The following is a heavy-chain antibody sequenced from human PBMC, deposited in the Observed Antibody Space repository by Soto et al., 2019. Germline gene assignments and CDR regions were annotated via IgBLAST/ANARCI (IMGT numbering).Heavy chain of an antibody. V-gene: IGHV1-8*01. CDR3: ARVAVAARPRWYNWFDP. Sequence: QEQLVQSGAEVKKPGALVKVSCKTSGYTFTDYDINWVRQATGQGLEWIGWMNPNSGETGYAHKFQGRVTMTRSPSLNTAYLELSSLRSEDTAVYYCARVAVAARPRWYNWFDPWGQGTLVTVSS. D-gene: IGHD2-15*01. CDR1: GYTFTDYD. J-gene: IGHJ5*02. CDR2: MNPNSGET.